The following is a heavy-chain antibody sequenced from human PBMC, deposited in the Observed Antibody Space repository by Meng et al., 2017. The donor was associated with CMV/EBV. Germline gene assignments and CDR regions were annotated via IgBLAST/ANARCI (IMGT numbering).Heavy chain of an antibody. V-gene: IGHV3-21*01. J-gene: IGHJ4*02. D-gene: IGHD6-19*01. CDR3: ARDGRDSSGSKDY. Sequence: GESLKISCAASGFTFSSYSMNWVRQAPGKGLEWVSSISSSSSYIYYADSVEGRFTISRDNAKNSLYLQMNSLRAEDTAVYYCARDGRDSSGSKDYWGQGTLVTVSS. CDR2: ISSSSSYI. CDR1: GFTFSSYS.